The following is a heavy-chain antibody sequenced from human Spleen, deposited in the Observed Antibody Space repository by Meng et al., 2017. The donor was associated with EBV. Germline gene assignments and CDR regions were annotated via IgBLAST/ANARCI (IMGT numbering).Heavy chain of an antibody. D-gene: IGHD3-10*01. V-gene: IGHV4-61*01. CDR3: GRIMVRGVTSIDC. J-gene: IGHJ4*02. Sequence: QVTAQDSAPGPVMPSETLSLTCTVSGGSDSSGNHYWGWIRQPPGKGLEWIAYMYYSGSTNYNPSLKSRVTISVDTSKNQFSLKLNSVTAADTAVYYCGRIMVRGVTSIDCWGQGTLVTVSS. CDR2: MYYSGST. CDR1: GGSDSSGNHY.